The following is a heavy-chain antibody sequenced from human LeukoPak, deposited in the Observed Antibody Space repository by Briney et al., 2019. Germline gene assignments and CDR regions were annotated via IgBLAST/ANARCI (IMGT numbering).Heavy chain of an antibody. CDR3: AKITPMVRGVITDAFDI. J-gene: IGHJ3*02. V-gene: IGHV3-74*01. Sequence: PGGSLRLSCAASGFTFSSYWMHWVRQAPGKGLVWVSRINSDGSSTSYADSVRGRFTISRDNAKNTLYLQMNSLRAEDTAVYYCAKITPMVRGVITDAFDIWGQGTMVTVSS. D-gene: IGHD3-10*01. CDR1: GFTFSSYW. CDR2: INSDGSST.